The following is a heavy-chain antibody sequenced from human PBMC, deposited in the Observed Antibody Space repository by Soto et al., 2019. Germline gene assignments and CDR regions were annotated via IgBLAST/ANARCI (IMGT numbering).Heavy chain of an antibody. V-gene: IGHV1-2*02. CDR1: GYTFTGYY. CDR3: ARFFRRSRQQLCEGYYYGMDV. CDR2: INPNSGGT. Sequence: QVQLVQSGAEVKKPGASVKVSCKASGYTFTGYYMHWVRQAPGQGLEWMGWINPNSGGTNYAQKFQGRVTMTRDTSISTAYMELSRLRSDDTAVYYCARFFRRSRQQLCEGYYYGMDVWGQGTTVTVSS. D-gene: IGHD6-13*01. J-gene: IGHJ6*02.